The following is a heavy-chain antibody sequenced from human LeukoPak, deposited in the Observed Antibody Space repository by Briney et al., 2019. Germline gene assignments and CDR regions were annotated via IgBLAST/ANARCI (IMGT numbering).Heavy chain of an antibody. J-gene: IGHJ4*02. D-gene: IGHD4-23*01. CDR1: GFTFTFCW. CDR2: IKQDGSEK. V-gene: IGHV3-7*01. CDR3: ARVPGVTRYFAY. Sequence: GRSLRLACAPAGFTFTFCWRSGFRQAPGKGLDGLASIKQDGSEKLYADSVTGRFTTSRDNARTSLYLQMTSLRDEATAVYYCARVPGVTRYFAYWGQGILVTVSS.